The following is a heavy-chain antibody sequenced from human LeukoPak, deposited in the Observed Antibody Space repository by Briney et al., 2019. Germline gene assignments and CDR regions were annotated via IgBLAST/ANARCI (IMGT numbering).Heavy chain of an antibody. CDR3: ARDRLRGGLLGY. CDR2: IIPILGIA. D-gene: IGHD2-21*01. Sequence: GASVKVSCKASGGTFSSYAISWVRQAPGQGLEWMGRIIPILGIANYAQKFQGRVTITADKSTSTAYMELSSLRSEDTAVYYCARDRLRGGLLGYWGQGTLVTVSS. V-gene: IGHV1-69*04. J-gene: IGHJ4*02. CDR1: GGTFSSYA.